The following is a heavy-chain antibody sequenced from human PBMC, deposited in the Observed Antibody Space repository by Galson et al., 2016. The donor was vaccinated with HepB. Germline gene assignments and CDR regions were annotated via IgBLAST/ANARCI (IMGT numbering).Heavy chain of an antibody. V-gene: IGHV3-30-3*01. D-gene: IGHD6-19*01. Sequence: SLRLSCAASGFIFSAYAMHWVRQAPGKGLEWVAMISYDGNNEYFADSVKGRFTISRDNSDNTLYLHVNTLRPEDTAIYYCARMTRRAGRTLRGYFDSWGQGIPVTVSS. CDR3: ARMTRRAGRTLRGYFDS. J-gene: IGHJ4*02. CDR2: ISYDGNNE. CDR1: GFIFSAYA.